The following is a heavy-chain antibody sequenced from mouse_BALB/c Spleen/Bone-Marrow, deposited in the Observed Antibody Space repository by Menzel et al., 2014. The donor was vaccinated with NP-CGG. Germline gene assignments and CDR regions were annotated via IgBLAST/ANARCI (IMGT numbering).Heavy chain of an antibody. CDR3: ARKGAMITHYYAMDY. Sequence: EVQLVESGGGLVQPGGSRKLSCAASGFTFSSFGMHWVHQAPEKGLEWVAYISNGSSPIYYADTVKGRFTISRDNPKNTLFLQMTSLRSEDTAMYYCARKGAMITHYYAMDYWGQGTSVTVSS. CDR2: ISNGSSPI. J-gene: IGHJ4*01. V-gene: IGHV5-17*02. CDR1: GFTFSSFG. D-gene: IGHD2-4*01.